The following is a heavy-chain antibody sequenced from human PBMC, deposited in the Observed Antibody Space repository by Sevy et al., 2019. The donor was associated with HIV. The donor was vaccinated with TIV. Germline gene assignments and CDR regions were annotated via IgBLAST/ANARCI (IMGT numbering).Heavy chain of an antibody. CDR2: ISYDGSNK. Sequence: GGSLRLSCAASGFTFSSYGMHWVRQAPGKGLEWVAVISYDGSNKYYADSVKGRFTISRDNSKNTRYLQMNSLRAEDTAVYYCAKSQWGGRRSGAFDIWGQGTMVTVSS. D-gene: IGHD1-26*01. CDR1: GFTFSSYG. V-gene: IGHV3-30*18. CDR3: AKSQWGGRRSGAFDI. J-gene: IGHJ3*02.